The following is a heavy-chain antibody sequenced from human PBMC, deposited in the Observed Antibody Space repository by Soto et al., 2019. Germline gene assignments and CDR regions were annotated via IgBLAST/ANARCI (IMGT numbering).Heavy chain of an antibody. Sequence: QIQLVQSGPEVKKPGASVRVSCKASGYTFSEHGFSWVRQGPGQGLEWLGWISAYTGVTDYAQKFQGRLTLTTDTSTSTAYMELRSLRSDDTDVYYCAKDRPRLTQQFNGVSWGLGTLVTVSS. V-gene: IGHV1-18*01. J-gene: IGHJ5*02. CDR3: AKDRPRLTQQFNGVS. CDR1: GYTFSEHG. CDR2: ISAYTGVT. D-gene: IGHD2-8*01.